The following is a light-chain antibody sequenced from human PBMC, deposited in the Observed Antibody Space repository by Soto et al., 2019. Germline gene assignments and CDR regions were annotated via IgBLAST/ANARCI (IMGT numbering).Light chain of an antibody. CDR2: GNN. V-gene: IGLV1-40*01. J-gene: IGLJ1*01. Sequence: SVLTQAPSISGAPGQRVTISCTGSSSNIGAGYDVHWFQQFPGTAPRLLIHGNNNRPSGVPDRFSGSKSGTSASLAITGLRAEDEADYYCQSYDSSPSGYVFGTGTKVTVL. CDR1: SSNIGAGYD. CDR3: QSYDSSPSGYV.